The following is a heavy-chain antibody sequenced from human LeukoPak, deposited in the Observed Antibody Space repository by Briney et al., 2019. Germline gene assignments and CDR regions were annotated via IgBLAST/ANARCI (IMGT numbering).Heavy chain of an antibody. J-gene: IGHJ4*02. V-gene: IGHV3-49*04. CDR1: GFAFDDFA. Sequence: GQSLRLSCTTSGFAFDDFAMSWVRQPAGKGLEWVGFIRRRAYGGASEYAASVKGRFIISRDDSKGIAYLQMNSLKTEDTAVYYCSRNGLVDFDYWGQGSRVIVSP. CDR2: IRRRAYGGAS. CDR3: SRNGLVDFDY.